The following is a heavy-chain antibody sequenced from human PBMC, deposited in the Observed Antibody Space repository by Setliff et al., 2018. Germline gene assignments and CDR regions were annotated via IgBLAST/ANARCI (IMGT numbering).Heavy chain of an antibody. D-gene: IGHD2-15*01. CDR2: ISDDGGNK. J-gene: IGHJ4*02. CDR1: GFTLSNHG. CDR3: ARTCSGSGCYAGLES. Sequence: PGGSLRLSCAASGFTLSNHGMHWVRQAPGKGLEWVALISDDGGNKYHADSVKGRFTISRDNSKNTLYLQMNSLRPEDTAVYYCARTCSGSGCYAGLESWGQGTPVTVSS. V-gene: IGHV3-30*03.